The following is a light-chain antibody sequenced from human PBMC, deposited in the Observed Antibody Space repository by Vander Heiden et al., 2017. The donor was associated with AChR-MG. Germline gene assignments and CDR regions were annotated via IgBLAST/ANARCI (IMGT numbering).Light chain of an antibody. CDR1: QLGDKF. CDR3: QAWDGTTVV. Sequence: SYELTPPPSVSVSPGQTAIITCSGDQLGDKFASWYQQKPGQSPVLVISQHTKRPSGSPERFSGSNSGNTATLTISGTQAMDEADYYCQAWDGTTVVFGGGTKVTVL. V-gene: IGLV3-1*01. CDR2: QHT. J-gene: IGLJ2*01.